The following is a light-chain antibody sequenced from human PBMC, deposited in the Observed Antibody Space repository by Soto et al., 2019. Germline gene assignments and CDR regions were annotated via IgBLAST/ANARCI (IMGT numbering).Light chain of an antibody. CDR3: QQYGSSGYT. J-gene: IGKJ2*01. CDR2: GAS. CDR1: QSVSSSY. V-gene: IGKV3-20*01. Sequence: EIVLTQSPGTLSLSPGERATLSCRASQSVSSSYLAWYQQKPGQAPRLLIDGASTEGTGIPDTFSGSGSGTAFTLTISRLEPEGFAVDYWQQYGSSGYTCGQGTELEIK.